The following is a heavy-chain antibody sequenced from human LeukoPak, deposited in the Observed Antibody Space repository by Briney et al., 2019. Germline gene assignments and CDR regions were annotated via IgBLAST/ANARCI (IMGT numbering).Heavy chain of an antibody. D-gene: IGHD2-2*01. CDR2: INHSGST. CDR1: GGSFSGYY. V-gene: IGHV4-34*01. J-gene: IGHJ3*02. CDR3: ARGHPSDIVVVPAAAHNHAFDI. Sequence: PSETLSLTCAVYGGSFSGYYWSWLRQPPGKGLEWIGEINHSGSTNYNPSLKSRVTISVDTSKNQFSLKLSSVTAADTAVYYCARGHPSDIVVVPAAAHNHAFDIWGQGTMVTVSS.